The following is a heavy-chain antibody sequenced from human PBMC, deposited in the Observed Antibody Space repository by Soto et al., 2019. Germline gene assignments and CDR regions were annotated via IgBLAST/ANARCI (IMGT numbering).Heavy chain of an antibody. J-gene: IGHJ4*02. CDR2: INHSGST. D-gene: IGHD2-8*02. CDR3: ASDKITGLFDY. Sequence: QVQLQQWGAGLLKPSETLSLTCAVYGGSFSGYDWTWIRQPPGTGLEWIGEINHSGSTNYNPSLKSRVTISGDASKNQFSLKLTSVTAADAAVYYCASDKITGLFDYWGQGTLVTVSS. V-gene: IGHV4-34*01. CDR1: GGSFSGYD.